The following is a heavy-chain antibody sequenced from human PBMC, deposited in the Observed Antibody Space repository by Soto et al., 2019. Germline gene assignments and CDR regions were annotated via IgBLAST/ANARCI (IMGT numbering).Heavy chain of an antibody. CDR1: GGSFSGYY. V-gene: IGHV4-34*01. CDR2: INHSGST. Sequence: PSATLSLTCAVYGGSFSGYYWSWIRQPPGKGLEWIGEINHSGSTNYNPSLKSRVIISVDTSKNQFSLKLSSVTAADTAVYYCARGQYIVVVPAAMVISTYYYYYMDVWGKGTTVTVPS. D-gene: IGHD2-2*01. CDR3: ARGQYIVVVPAAMVISTYYYYYMDV. J-gene: IGHJ6*03.